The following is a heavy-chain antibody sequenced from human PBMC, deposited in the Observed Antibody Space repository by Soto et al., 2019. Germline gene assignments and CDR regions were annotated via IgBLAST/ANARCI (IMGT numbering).Heavy chain of an antibody. V-gene: IGHV3-23*01. CDR1: GFTFSSYA. J-gene: IGHJ4*02. D-gene: IGHD5-12*01. Sequence: EVQLLESVGGLVQPGGSLRLSCAASGFTFSSYAMAWVRQAPGKGLEWVSGIGASGYVHYAESVKGRFTISRDNSKNTLFLQMSYLRAEDTAIYYCSKYTITESLGDYWGQGTVVSVSS. CDR3: SKYTITESLGDY. CDR2: IGASGYV.